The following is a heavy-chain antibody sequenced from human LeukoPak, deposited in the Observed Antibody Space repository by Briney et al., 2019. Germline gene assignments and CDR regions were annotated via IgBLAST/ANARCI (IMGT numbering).Heavy chain of an antibody. CDR1: GFTVNSNY. D-gene: IGHD5-12*01. CDR3: AVRVATIIVYAMDV. Sequence: EGSLRLSCVATGFTVNSNYMSWVRQAPGKGLEWVSVIYSGAGTYYADSVKGRFTISRDNSKNTLYLQMNSLRAEDTAVYYCAVRVATIIVYAMDVWGHGTTVTVSS. V-gene: IGHV3-53*01. J-gene: IGHJ6*02. CDR2: IYSGAGT.